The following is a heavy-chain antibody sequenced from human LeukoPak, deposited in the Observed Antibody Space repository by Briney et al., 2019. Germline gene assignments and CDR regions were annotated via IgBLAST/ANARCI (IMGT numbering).Heavy chain of an antibody. V-gene: IGHV3-74*01. CDR3: VRGQLWSYYHDY. Sequence: GGSLRLSCAASGFTFSSYWLHWIRQAPGKGLVWVSRIKGDERSTNYADSVKGRFTISRDNAKNTVYLEMNSLRAEDTAVYYCVRGQLWSYYHDYWGQGTLVTVSS. CDR1: GFTFSSYW. J-gene: IGHJ4*02. CDR2: IKGDERST. D-gene: IGHD5-18*01.